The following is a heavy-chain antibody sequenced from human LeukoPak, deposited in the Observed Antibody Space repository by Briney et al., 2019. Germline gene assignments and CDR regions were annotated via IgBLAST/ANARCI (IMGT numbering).Heavy chain of an antibody. CDR1: GGSISSYY. J-gene: IGHJ5*02. V-gene: IGHV4-59*01. CDR2: IYYSGST. Sequence: PSETLPLTCTVSGGSISSYYWSWIRQPPGKGLEWIGYIYYSGSTNYNPSLKSRVTISVDTSKNQFSLKLSSVTAADTAVYYCARELGGFGELNWFDPWGQGTLVTVSS. CDR3: ARELGGFGELNWFDP. D-gene: IGHD3-10*01.